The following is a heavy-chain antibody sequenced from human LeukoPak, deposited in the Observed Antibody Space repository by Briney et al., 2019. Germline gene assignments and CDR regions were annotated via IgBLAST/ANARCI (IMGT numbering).Heavy chain of an antibody. CDR3: ARLYSGYDSPSYYFDY. Sequence: KPSETLSLTCAVYGGSFSGYYWSWIRQPPGKGLEWIGEISHSGSTNYNPSLKSRVTISVDTSKNQFSLKLSSVTAADTAVYYCARLYSGYDSPSYYFDYWGQGTLVTVSS. CDR2: ISHSGST. V-gene: IGHV4-34*01. CDR1: GGSFSGYY. D-gene: IGHD5-12*01. J-gene: IGHJ4*02.